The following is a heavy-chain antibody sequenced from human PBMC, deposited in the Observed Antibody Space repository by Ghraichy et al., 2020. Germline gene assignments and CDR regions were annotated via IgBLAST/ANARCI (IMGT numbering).Heavy chain of an antibody. CDR1: GFTFTNSA. J-gene: IGHJ5*02. V-gene: IGHV1-58*02. CDR3: GAGSADYSDSSGYYS. CDR2: IVVGSGNT. D-gene: IGHD3-22*01. Sequence: SVKVSCKASGFTFTNSAIQWVRQARGQRLEWIGWIVVGSGNTNYAQKFQERVTITRDMSTSTAYMELSSLRSDDTAVYYCGAGSADYSDSSGYYSWGQGTLVTVSS.